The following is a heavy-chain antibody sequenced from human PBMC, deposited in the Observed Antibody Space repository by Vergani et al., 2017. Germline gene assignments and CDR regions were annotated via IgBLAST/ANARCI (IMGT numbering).Heavy chain of an antibody. CDR2: ISGNNDDV. Sequence: EVQMVESGGGLVKPGGSLRLSCVASGFTFSHYSMNWVRQAPGKGLEWVSSISGNNDDVYYADSVKGRFTISRDNAKNSLFLQMNSLRAEDTAVYYCARVGDRGWGDHPRYYFGMDLWGQGTTVTV. CDR1: GFTFSHYS. V-gene: IGHV3-21*01. CDR3: ARVGDRGWGDHPRYYFGMDL. J-gene: IGHJ6*02. D-gene: IGHD2-21*01.